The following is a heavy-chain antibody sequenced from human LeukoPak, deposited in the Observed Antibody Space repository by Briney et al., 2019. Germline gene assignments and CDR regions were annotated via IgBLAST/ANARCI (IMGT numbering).Heavy chain of an antibody. CDR2: IKGDGSHT. V-gene: IGHV3-74*01. D-gene: IGHD3-9*01. J-gene: IGHJ5*01. CDR3: VRDWDHFDFDS. CDR1: GLTFRNYW. Sequence: PGGSLRLSWAASGLTFRNYWMHWVRQAPGKGLVWVSRIKGDGSHTIYADSVKGRFTISRDNAKNTLYLQMKSLRAEDTAVYYCVRDWDHFDFDSWGLGTLVTVSS.